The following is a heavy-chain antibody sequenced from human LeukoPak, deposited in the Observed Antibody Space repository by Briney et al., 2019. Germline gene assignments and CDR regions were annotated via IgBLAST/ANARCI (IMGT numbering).Heavy chain of an antibody. CDR2: IVVGSGNT. CDR1: GFTFTSSA. CDR3: AAGVYDSSVLIDY. J-gene: IGHJ4*02. Sequence: ASVNVSFKASGFTFTSSAVQWVRQARGQRLEWIGWIVVGSGNTNYAQKFQERVTITRDMSTSTAYMELSSLRSEDTAVYYCAAGVYDSSVLIDYWGQGTLVTVSS. D-gene: IGHD3-22*01. V-gene: IGHV1-58*01.